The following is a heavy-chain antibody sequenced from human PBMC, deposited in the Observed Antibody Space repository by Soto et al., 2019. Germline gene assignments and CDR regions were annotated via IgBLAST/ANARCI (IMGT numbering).Heavy chain of an antibody. J-gene: IGHJ5*02. D-gene: IGHD6-19*01. CDR2: ISGSGGST. CDR3: AITGYSSGWYDVWFDP. CDR1: GFTFSSYA. V-gene: IGHV3-23*01. Sequence: GGSLRLSCAASGFTFSSYAMSWVRQAPGKGLEWVSAISGSGGSTYYADSVKGRFTISRDNSKNTLYLQMNSLRAEDTAVYYCAITGYSSGWYDVWFDPWGQGTLVTVSS.